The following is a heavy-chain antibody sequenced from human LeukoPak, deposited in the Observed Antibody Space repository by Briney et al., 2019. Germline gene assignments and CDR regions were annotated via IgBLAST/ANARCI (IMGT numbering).Heavy chain of an antibody. V-gene: IGHV3-7*01. CDR3: ARESDIVARNWFDP. J-gene: IGHJ5*02. Sequence: PGRCLRLSCAASGFTFSSYWMSWVRQAPGKGLEWVANIKQDGSEKYYVDSVKGRFTISRDNAKNSLYLQMNSLRAEDTAVYYCARESDIVARNWFDPWGQGTLVTVSS. CDR1: GFTFSSYW. D-gene: IGHD5-12*01. CDR2: IKQDGSEK.